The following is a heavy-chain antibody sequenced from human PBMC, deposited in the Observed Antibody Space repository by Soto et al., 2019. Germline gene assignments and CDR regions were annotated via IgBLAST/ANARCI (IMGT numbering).Heavy chain of an antibody. CDR2: IRGSGTTI. Sequence: PRWSLRLSCEASVFTFSDYYMSWIRQAPGKGLECISYIRGSGTTIYYADSVKGRFTISRDNAKNSLYLQLNGLRAEDTAVYHCARVTRDGYSYLASFDSWGQGTLVTVSS. D-gene: IGHD4-4*01. J-gene: IGHJ4*02. CDR3: ARVTRDGYSYLASFDS. CDR1: VFTFSDYY. V-gene: IGHV3-11*01.